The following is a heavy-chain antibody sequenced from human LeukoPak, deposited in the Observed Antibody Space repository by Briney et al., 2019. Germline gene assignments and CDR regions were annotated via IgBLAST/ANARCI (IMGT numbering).Heavy chain of an antibody. CDR2: ISYDGSNK. CDR3: ARKPQVVVAATRSHWFDP. D-gene: IGHD2-15*01. CDR1: GFTFSSYC. Sequence: SGGSLRLSCAASGFTFSSYCMSWVRQAPGKGLEWVAVISYDGSNKYYADSVKGRFTISRDNSKNTLYLQMNSLRAEDTAVYYCARKPQVVVAATRSHWFDPWGQGTLVTVSS. V-gene: IGHV3-30*03. J-gene: IGHJ5*02.